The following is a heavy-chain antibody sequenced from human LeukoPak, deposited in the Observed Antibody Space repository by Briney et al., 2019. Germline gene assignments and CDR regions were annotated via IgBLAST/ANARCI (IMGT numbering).Heavy chain of an antibody. J-gene: IGHJ6*03. V-gene: IGHV4-34*01. CDR2: MNHSGSA. CDR1: GGSFSGYY. D-gene: IGHD5-18*01. Sequence: PSETLSLTCAVCGGSFSGYYWTWIRQPPGKGLEWIGEMNHSGSANYNPSLKSRVTISVDTSKNQCSLRLSSVTAADTAVYYCARDSPEYSYGYYYYMDVWGKGTTVTVSS. CDR3: ARDSPEYSYGYYYYMDV.